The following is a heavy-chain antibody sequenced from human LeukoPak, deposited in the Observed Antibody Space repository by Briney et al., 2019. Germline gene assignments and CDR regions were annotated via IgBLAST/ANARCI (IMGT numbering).Heavy chain of an antibody. Sequence: TSETLSLTCTVSGGSITSSNYYWGWIRQPPGKGLEWIGSFYYSGSTNYNPSLKSRVTISVDTSKNQFSLKLSSVTAADPAVYYCVYYYGSGSVEYWGQGTLVTVSS. CDR2: FYYSGST. D-gene: IGHD3-10*01. CDR1: GGSITSSNYY. J-gene: IGHJ4*02. CDR3: VYYYGSGSVEY. V-gene: IGHV4-39*01.